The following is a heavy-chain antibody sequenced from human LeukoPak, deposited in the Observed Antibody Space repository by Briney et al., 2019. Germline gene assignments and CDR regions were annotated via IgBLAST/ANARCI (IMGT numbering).Heavy chain of an antibody. CDR1: GFTFSNYA. V-gene: IGHV3-53*01. J-gene: IGHJ4*02. D-gene: IGHD3-3*01. Sequence: GGSLRLSCVASGFTFSNYAMSWVRQAPGKGLEWVSVIYSGGSTYYADSVKGRFTTSRDNSKNTLYLQMNSLRAEDTAVYYCARDTQLDGVGYWGQGTLVTVSS. CDR3: ARDTQLDGVGY. CDR2: IYSGGST.